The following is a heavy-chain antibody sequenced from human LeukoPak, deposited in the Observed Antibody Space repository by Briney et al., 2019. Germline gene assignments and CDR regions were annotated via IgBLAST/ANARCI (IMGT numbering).Heavy chain of an antibody. V-gene: IGHV4-4*07. J-gene: IGHJ4*02. D-gene: IGHD1-26*01. CDR3: AREARGGSTYFDN. Sequence: NPSETLSLTCTVSGGSMSGYFWAWIRRPAGKGLEWIGRIYSSGTTNYNLSLKSRVTMSLDTSKNQFSLSLTSVTAADTAVYYCAREARGGSTYFDNWGQGTLVTVSS. CDR2: IYSSGTT. CDR1: GGSMSGYF.